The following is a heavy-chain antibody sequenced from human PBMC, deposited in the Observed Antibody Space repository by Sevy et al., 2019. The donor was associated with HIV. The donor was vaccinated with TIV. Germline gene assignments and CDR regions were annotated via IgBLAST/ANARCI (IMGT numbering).Heavy chain of an antibody. CDR1: GFTFSSSA. J-gene: IGHJ4*02. Sequence: GGSLRLSCAASGFTFSSSAMHWVRQAPGKGLEWVAVISYDGSNKYYADSVKGRFTISRDNSKNTLYLQMNSLRAEDTAVYYCAKDLPTNRNSGTYYDYWGQGTLVTVSS. V-gene: IGHV3-30-3*01. D-gene: IGHD1-26*01. CDR2: ISYDGSNK. CDR3: AKDLPTNRNSGTYYDY.